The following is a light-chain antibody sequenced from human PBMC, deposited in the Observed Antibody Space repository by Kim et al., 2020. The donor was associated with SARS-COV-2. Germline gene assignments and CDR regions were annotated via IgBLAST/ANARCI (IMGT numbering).Light chain of an antibody. CDR2: GKY. Sequence: SSELTQDPAVSVALGQTVRLTCQGDSLRNYHATWYQQRPGQAPTLVLYGKYDRPSGIPDRFSGSASGNTASLTITGAQAEDEGDYYCSSRDSTGDHVVFG. CDR1: SLRNYH. V-gene: IGLV3-19*01. CDR3: SSRDSTGDHVV. J-gene: IGLJ3*02.